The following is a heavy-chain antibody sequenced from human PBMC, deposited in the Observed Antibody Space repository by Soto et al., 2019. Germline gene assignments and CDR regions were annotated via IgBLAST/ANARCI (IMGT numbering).Heavy chain of an antibody. D-gene: IGHD5-12*01. CDR3: ARGDGYNYPYYYGMDV. J-gene: IGHJ6*02. CDR1: GDSVSSNSAA. Sequence: PSQTLSLTCAISGDSVSSNSAAWNWIRQSPSRGLEWLGRTYYRSKWYNDYAVSVKSRITINPDTSKNQFSLQLNSVTPEDTAVYYCARGDGYNYPYYYGMDVWGQGTTVTVSS. CDR2: TYYRSKWYN. V-gene: IGHV6-1*01.